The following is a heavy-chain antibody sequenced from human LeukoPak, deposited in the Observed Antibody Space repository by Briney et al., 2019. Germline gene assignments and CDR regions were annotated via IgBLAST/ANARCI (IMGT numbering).Heavy chain of an antibody. J-gene: IGHJ5*02. Sequence: SETLSLTCTVSGYSISSGYFWGWIRQPPGKGLEWIGEINHSGSTNYNPSLKSRVTISVDTSKNQFSLKLSSVTAADTAVYYCARPGIAAAGGNWFDPWGQGTLVTVSS. CDR2: INHSGST. CDR1: GYSISSGYF. CDR3: ARPGIAAAGGNWFDP. D-gene: IGHD6-13*01. V-gene: IGHV4-38-2*02.